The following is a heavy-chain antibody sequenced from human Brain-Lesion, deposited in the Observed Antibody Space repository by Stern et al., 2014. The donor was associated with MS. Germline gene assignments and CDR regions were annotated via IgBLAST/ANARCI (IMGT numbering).Heavy chain of an antibody. CDR2: IFSTGET. CDR3: ARMREYCSGGICFAGYYDS. V-gene: IGHV2-26*01. Sequence: EESGPVLVKPTETLTLTCSVSGFSLSNAAMGVSWIRQPPGKALECLAHIFSTGETAYSTSLKSRLTISKDTSRSQVVLTMTIMDPVDTATYYCARMREYCSGGICFAGYYDSWGQGTLVTVSS. D-gene: IGHD2-15*01. CDR1: GFSLSNAAMG. J-gene: IGHJ4*02.